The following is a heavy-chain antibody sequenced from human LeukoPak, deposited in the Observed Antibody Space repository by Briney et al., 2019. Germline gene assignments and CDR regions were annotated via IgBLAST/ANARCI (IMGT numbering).Heavy chain of an antibody. Sequence: GGSLRLSCAASGFTVSSNYMSWVRQAPGKGLEWVSVIYSGGSTYYADSVKGRFTISRDNSKNTLYLQMNSLRAEDTAVYYCARQGLGQFYFDYWGQGTLVTVSS. CDR3: ARQGLGQFYFDY. V-gene: IGHV3-66*04. CDR2: IYSGGST. CDR1: GFTVSSNY. J-gene: IGHJ4*02. D-gene: IGHD3/OR15-3a*01.